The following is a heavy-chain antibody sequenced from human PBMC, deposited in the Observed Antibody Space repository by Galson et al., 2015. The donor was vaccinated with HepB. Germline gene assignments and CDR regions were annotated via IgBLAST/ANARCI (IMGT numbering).Heavy chain of an antibody. Sequence: PALVKPTQTLTLTCTLSGFSVRATGLSVTWIRQPPGKALEWLALIDWDDDRYYNPSLKTRLTISKDTSKNLVVLSMTNMEPVDTATYYCARVQAKRFLEWSLDYWGQGTLVTVSS. J-gene: IGHJ4*02. CDR3: ARVQAKRFLEWSLDY. CDR2: IDWDDDR. V-gene: IGHV2-70*01. D-gene: IGHD3-3*01. CDR1: GFSVRATGLS.